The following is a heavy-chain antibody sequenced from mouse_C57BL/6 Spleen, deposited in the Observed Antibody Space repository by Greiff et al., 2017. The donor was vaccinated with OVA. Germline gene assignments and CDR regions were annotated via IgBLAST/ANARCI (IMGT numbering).Heavy chain of an antibody. CDR1: GFTFTDYY. CDR3: ARGYYGSSYYCGY. V-gene: IGHV1-76*01. J-gene: IGHJ2*01. D-gene: IGHD1-1*01. CDR2: IYPGSGNT. Sequence: VQLQQSGAALVRPGASVKLSCKASGFTFTDYYINWVKQRPGQGLEWIARIYPGSGNTYYNEKFKGKATLTAEKSSSTAYMQLSSLTSEDSAFYFCARGYYGSSYYCGYWGQGTTLTVAS.